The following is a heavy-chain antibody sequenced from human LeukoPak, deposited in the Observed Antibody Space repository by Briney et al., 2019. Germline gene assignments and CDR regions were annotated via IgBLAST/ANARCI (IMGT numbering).Heavy chain of an antibody. CDR1: GGSFADYY. D-gene: IGHD3-22*01. CDR2: IHPGGTT. J-gene: IGHJ4*02. CDR3: AMDKGYDSSGYYYVESFFDY. Sequence: SETLSLTCAVFGGSFADYYWTYLRQPPGEGLEWIGEIHPGGTTNYNPSLTSRVTISVDTSKNQFSLKLSSVTAADTAVYYCAMDKGYDSSGYYYVESFFDYWGQGTLVTVSS. V-gene: IGHV4-34*01.